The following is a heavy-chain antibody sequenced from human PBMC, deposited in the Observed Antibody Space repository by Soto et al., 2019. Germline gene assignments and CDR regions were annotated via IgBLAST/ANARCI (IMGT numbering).Heavy chain of an antibody. CDR3: ARGPAGDGYNYFWFDP. D-gene: IGHD5-12*01. CDR1: GGTFSSYA. J-gene: IGHJ5*02. CDR2: IIPIFGTA. V-gene: IGHV1-69*01. Sequence: QVQLVQSGAEVKKPGSSVKVSCKASGGTFSSYAISWVRQAPGQGLEWMGGIIPIFGTANYAQKFQGRVTITADESTSTAYMELSRLRSEDTAVYYCARGPAGDGYNYFWFDPWGQGTLVTVSS.